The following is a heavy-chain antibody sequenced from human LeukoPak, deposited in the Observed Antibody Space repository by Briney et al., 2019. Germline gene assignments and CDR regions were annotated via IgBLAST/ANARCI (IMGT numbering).Heavy chain of an antibody. D-gene: IGHD3-3*01. J-gene: IGHJ4*02. Sequence: GGSLRLSCAASGFTVSSNYITWARQAPGKGLEWVSVIYSGGGTYYADSVKGRFTISRDNSKNTVFLQMNSLRVEDTAVYSCAGNYDFWSDYPSYWGQGTLVTVSS. CDR1: GFTVSSNY. V-gene: IGHV3-53*01. CDR3: AGNYDFWSDYPSY. CDR2: IYSGGGT.